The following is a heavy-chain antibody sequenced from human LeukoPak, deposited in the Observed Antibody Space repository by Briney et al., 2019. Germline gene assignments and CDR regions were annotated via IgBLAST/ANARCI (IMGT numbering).Heavy chain of an antibody. CDR2: INHSGST. Sequence: SETLSLTCAVYGGTFSGYNWGWIRQPPGQGLKWIGEINHSGSTNYNPPLKSGVTISVDTSKNQFSMKLSSVTAADTAVYYCASRGSGSYRYYYMDVWGKGTTVTVSS. CDR1: GGTFSGYN. D-gene: IGHD1-26*01. V-gene: IGHV4-34*01. CDR3: ASRGSGSYRYYYMDV. J-gene: IGHJ6*03.